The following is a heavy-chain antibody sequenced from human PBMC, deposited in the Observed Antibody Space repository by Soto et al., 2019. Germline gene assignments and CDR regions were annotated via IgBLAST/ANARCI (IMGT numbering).Heavy chain of an antibody. CDR1: GYTFTSYG. CDR2: INAGNGNT. V-gene: IGHV1-3*01. Sequence: QVKLVQSGAEVKKPGASVKVSCKASGYTFTSYGMHWVRQAPGQRLEWMGWINAGNGNTKNSQKFQGRVTITRDTSASTAYMELSRLRSEDTAVYYCARGLNVYYFDYWGQGTLVTVSS. D-gene: IGHD3-16*01. J-gene: IGHJ4*02. CDR3: ARGLNVYYFDY.